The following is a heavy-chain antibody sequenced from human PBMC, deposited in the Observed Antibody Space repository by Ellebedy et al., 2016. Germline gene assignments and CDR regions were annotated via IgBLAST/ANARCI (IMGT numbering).Heavy chain of an antibody. CDR1: GFTFSSYG. V-gene: IGHV3-33*01. CDR2: IWYDGSNK. CDR3: ARDFRYYGMDV. Sequence: GESLKISCAASGFTFSSYGMHWVRQAPGKGLEWVAVIWYDGSNKYYADSVKGRFTISRDNSKNTLYLQMNSLRAEDTAVYYCARDFRYYGMDVWGQGTTVTVSS. J-gene: IGHJ6*02.